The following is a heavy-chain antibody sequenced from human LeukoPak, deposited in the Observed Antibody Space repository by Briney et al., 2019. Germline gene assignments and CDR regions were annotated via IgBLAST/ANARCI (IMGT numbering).Heavy chain of an antibody. V-gene: IGHV3-23*01. CDR3: ANQVGGYSGYDFPLWFDY. J-gene: IGHJ4*02. CDR1: GFTFSSYA. Sequence: GGALRLSCAASGFTFSSYAMTWVRESPRKGLERVSTITISDDSTYYSNSVKGRFTISRDTSNNTLYLQMNSLRAEATAVYYCANQVGGYSGYDFPLWFDYWGQGNLVTVSS. D-gene: IGHD5-12*01. CDR2: ITISDDST.